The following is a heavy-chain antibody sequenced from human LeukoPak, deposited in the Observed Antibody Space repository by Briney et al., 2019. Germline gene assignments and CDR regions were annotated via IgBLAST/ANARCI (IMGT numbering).Heavy chain of an antibody. J-gene: IGHJ6*03. CDR2: IYNDGRKQ. Sequence: GGSLRLSCAAYGFTFSDCGMHWARQAPGKGLEWVPFIYNDGRKQYYADSLKGRFTISRDNSKNMLYLQVNSVTADDTAVYYCAKDPGDSVRGYYMDVWGKGTTVIVSS. CDR3: AKDPGDSVRGYYMDV. V-gene: IGHV3-30*02. D-gene: IGHD1-26*01. CDR1: GFTFSDCG.